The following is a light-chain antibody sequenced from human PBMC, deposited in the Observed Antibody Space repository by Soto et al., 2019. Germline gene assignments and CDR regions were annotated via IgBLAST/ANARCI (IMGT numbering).Light chain of an antibody. CDR3: QHYDGYPQT. J-gene: IGKJ5*01. Sequence: DIQMTQSPSSLSASVGDSVTITCRASQDINNFLAWFQQKPGKAPKSLIFAASSLHSGVPSRFSGSGSGTDFTLTISSLQAEDFGTYYCQHYDGYPQTFGQGTRPEIK. CDR2: AAS. V-gene: IGKV1-16*01. CDR1: QDINNF.